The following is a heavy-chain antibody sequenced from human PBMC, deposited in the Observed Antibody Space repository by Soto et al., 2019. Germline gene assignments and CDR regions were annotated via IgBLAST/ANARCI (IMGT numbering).Heavy chain of an antibody. V-gene: IGHV4-30-2*01. Sequence: PSETLSLTCAVSGGSISSGGYSWSWILQPPGKGLEWIGYIYHSGSTYYNPSLKSRVTISVDRSKNQFSLKLSSVTAADTAVYYCARSEATALYYWGQGTLVTVS. CDR1: GGSISSGGYS. CDR3: ARSEATALYY. J-gene: IGHJ4*02. CDR2: IYHSGST.